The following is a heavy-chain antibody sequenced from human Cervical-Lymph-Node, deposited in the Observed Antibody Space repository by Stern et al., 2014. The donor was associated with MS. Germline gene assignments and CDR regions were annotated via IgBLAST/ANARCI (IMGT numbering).Heavy chain of an antibody. Sequence: VQLVQSGAEVEKPGASVKVSCKASGYTFTDYYIHWVRQAPGQGLEWMGRINPNSGGTNNAQEFQGRVSMTRDTSVSTAYMELKRLKSDDTAVYYCAREMGGLDVWAQGTTVTVSS. J-gene: IGHJ6*02. CDR3: AREMGGLDV. CDR2: INPNSGGT. CDR1: GYTFTDYY. V-gene: IGHV1-2*06. D-gene: IGHD3-16*01.